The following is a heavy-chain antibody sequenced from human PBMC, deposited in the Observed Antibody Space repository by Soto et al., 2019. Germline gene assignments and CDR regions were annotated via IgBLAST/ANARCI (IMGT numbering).Heavy chain of an antibody. V-gene: IGHV4-30-4*01. Sequence: SETLSLTCTVSGGSISSGDYYWSWIRQPPGKGLEWIGYIYFAGTTTYNPSLKSRVTISLDASKNRFSLRLTSVTAADTAVYYCARLGAYFQALDSWGQGTLDTVSS. D-gene: IGHD3-16*01. CDR1: GGSISSGDYY. J-gene: IGHJ4*02. CDR3: ARLGAYFQALDS. CDR2: IYFAGTT.